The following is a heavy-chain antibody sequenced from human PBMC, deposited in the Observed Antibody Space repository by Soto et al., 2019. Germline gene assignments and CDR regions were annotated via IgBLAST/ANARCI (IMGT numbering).Heavy chain of an antibody. CDR3: ARVGAIAPAEGDY. CDR2: ISGYKNNK. CDR1: GYTFTSYG. D-gene: IGHD6-13*01. J-gene: IGHJ4*02. V-gene: IGHV1-18*01. Sequence: QIQLVQSGTEVREPGASVKVSCPASGYTFTSYGIIWGRQAPGQGLELMGWISGYKNNKNYAQKYQARVTMTTDTSTRTAYMELRSLRSDDTAVYYCARVGAIAPAEGDYWGQGTLVTVSS.